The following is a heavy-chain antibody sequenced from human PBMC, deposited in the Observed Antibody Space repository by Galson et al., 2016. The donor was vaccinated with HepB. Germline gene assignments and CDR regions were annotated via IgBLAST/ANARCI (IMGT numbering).Heavy chain of an antibody. Sequence: SLRLSCAASGFTLSRYDINWVRQAPGKGLEWVSYISSTSSPVYYADSVKGRFTISRDDDKGSLFLQMNYLRDEDTAVYYCVRESFCTTFICYKFYYYGMDVWGQGTTVTVSS. CDR2: ISSTSSPV. V-gene: IGHV3-48*02. J-gene: IGHJ6*02. CDR1: GFTLSRYD. CDR3: VRESFCTTFICYKFYYYGMDV. D-gene: IGHD2/OR15-2a*01.